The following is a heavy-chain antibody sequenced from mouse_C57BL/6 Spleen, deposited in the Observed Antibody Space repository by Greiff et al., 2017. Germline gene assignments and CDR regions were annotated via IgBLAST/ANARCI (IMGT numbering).Heavy chain of an antibody. J-gene: IGHJ4*01. Sequence: QVQLKQPGAELVKPGASVKMSCKASGYTFTSYWITWVKQRPGQGLEWIGDLYPGSGSTHYNEKFKSKATLPVDTSSSTAYMQLSSLTYEDAAVYYGARRSIYYSNYDAMDYWGQGTSVTVSS. CDR1: GYTFTSYW. D-gene: IGHD2-5*01. V-gene: IGHV1-55*01. CDR3: ARRSIYYSNYDAMDY. CDR2: LYPGSGST.